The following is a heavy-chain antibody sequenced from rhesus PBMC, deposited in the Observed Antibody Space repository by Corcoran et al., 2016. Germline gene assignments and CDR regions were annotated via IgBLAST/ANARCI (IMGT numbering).Heavy chain of an antibody. V-gene: IGHV4-80*01. J-gene: IGHJ4*01. CDR1: RASLSSNW. CDR3: AREKDDY. Sequence: QVQLQESGPGLVKPSETLSPTCTVSRASLSSNWWTCIRQPPGKGREWIGDLGGNSGRTNYNPSLKRRVTISKDASKNHFSLKLSSVTAADTAVYYCAREKDDYWGQGVLVTVSS. CDR2: LGGNSGRT.